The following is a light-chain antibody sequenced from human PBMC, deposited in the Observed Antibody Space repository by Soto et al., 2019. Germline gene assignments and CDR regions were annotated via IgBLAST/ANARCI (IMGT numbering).Light chain of an antibody. V-gene: IGLV2-14*01. CDR2: EVS. CDR1: SSDVGGYNY. J-gene: IGLJ1*01. Sequence: QSALTQPASVSGSPGQSITISCTGSSSDVGGYNYVSWYQQHPGKAPRLMISEVSNRPSRVSNRFSGSKSGNTASLTISGLQAEEEADYYCSSYTSGSTLVFGTGTKVTVL. CDR3: SSYTSGSTLV.